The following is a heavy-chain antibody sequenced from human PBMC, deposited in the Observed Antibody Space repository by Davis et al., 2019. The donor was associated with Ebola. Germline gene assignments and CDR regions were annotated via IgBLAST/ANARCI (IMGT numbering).Heavy chain of an antibody. J-gene: IGHJ4*02. Sequence: MPSETLSLTCAVYGGSFSSYYWSWIRQHPGKGLEWIGYIYYSGSTNYNPSLKSRVTISVDTSKNQFSLKLSSVTAADTAVYYCARKRGYSGYDRFDYWGQGTLVTVSS. CDR3: ARKRGYSGYDRFDY. D-gene: IGHD5-12*01. CDR1: GGSFSSYY. CDR2: IYYSGST. V-gene: IGHV4-59*12.